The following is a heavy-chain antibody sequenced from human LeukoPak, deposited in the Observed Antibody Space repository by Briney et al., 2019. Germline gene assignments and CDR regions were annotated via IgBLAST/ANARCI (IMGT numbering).Heavy chain of an antibody. D-gene: IGHD6-6*01. CDR3: AKGAGFSSSSGVWYFDL. Sequence: PGGSLRLSCAASGFTFSSYAMSWVRQAPGKGLECVSVISRSGGSTYYADSVTGHFTISRDNSKNTLYLQMYSLRVEDTAVYYCAKGAGFSSSSGVWYFDLWGRGTLVTVSS. V-gene: IGHV3-23*01. CDR1: GFTFSSYA. J-gene: IGHJ2*01. CDR2: ISRSGGST.